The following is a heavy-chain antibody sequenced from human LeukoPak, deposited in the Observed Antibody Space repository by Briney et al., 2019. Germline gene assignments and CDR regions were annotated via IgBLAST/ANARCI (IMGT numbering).Heavy chain of an antibody. CDR1: GFTFNNDA. D-gene: IGHD3-3*01. V-gene: IGHV3-23*01. CDR2: ISGSDGST. J-gene: IGHJ5*02. Sequence: GGSLRLSCAASGFTFNNDAMTWVRQAPWRGLEWVSAISGSDGSTYYSDSVTGRFTISRDNSKNTLYLQMTSLRTDDTAVYYCAKDGYDFWSAYQIDLWGQGTLVTVSS. CDR3: AKDGYDFWSAYQIDL.